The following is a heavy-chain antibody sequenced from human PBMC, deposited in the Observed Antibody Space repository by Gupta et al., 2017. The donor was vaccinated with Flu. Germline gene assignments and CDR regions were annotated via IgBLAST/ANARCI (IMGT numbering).Heavy chain of an antibody. CDR1: GFTFSSYA. V-gene: IGHV3-23*01. Sequence: EVQLLESGGGLVQPGGSLRLSCAASGFTFSSYAMSWVRQAPGKGLEWVSAISGSGGSTYYADAVKGRFTISRDNSKNTLYLQMNSLRAEDTAVYYCATFLTAMETRWYFDLWGRGTLVTVSS. CDR3: ATFLTAMETRWYFDL. D-gene: IGHD5-18*01. J-gene: IGHJ2*01. CDR2: ISGSGGST.